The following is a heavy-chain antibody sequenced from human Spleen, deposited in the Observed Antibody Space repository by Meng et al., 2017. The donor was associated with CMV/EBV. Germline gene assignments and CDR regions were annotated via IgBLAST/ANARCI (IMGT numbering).Heavy chain of an antibody. CDR1: GYNFIAYY. J-gene: IGHJ4*02. V-gene: IGHV1-2*02. Sequence: CKASGYNFIAYYMYWVRQAPRQGLEWIGWINPKRGSIEYVQKFQGRVTMTRDTSISTVYMELSRLRFDDTAMYFCASGEWELPTGFDYWGQGTLVTVSS. CDR2: INPKRGSI. CDR3: ASGEWELPTGFDY. D-gene: IGHD1-26*01.